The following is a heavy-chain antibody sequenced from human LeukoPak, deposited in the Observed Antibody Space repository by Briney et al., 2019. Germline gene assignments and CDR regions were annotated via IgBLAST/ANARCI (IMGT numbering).Heavy chain of an antibody. Sequence: GGSLRLSCAASGFPFSSYAMSWVRQAPGKGLEWVSAISGSGGSTYYADSVKGRFTISRDNSKNTLYLQMNSLRAEDTAVYYCAKDQTTMIVVVIHYFDYWGQGTLVTVSS. CDR3: AKDQTTMIVVVIHYFDY. D-gene: IGHD3-22*01. J-gene: IGHJ4*02. V-gene: IGHV3-23*01. CDR1: GFPFSSYA. CDR2: ISGSGGST.